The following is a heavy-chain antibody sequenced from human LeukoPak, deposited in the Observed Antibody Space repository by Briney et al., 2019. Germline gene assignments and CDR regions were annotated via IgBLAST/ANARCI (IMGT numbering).Heavy chain of an antibody. D-gene: IGHD3-3*01. CDR3: ASGNFWNGYYHPVFQD. CDR2: TIPIFGTA. V-gene: IGHV1-69*13. Sequence: ASVKVSCKASGGTLSNYAISWVRQAPGRGLEWMGGTIPIFGTANYAQKFQGRVTITADESTAYMELSSLRSEDTAVYYCASGNFWNGYYHPVFQDWGQGTLVTVSS. CDR1: GGTLSNYA. J-gene: IGHJ1*01.